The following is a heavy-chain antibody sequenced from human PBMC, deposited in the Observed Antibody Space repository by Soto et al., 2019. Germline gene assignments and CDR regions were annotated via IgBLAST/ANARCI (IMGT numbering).Heavy chain of an antibody. CDR3: ARELLTDDY. Sequence: QVQLQQWGAGLLKPSETLSLTCAVYGWSFSGYYWSWIRQPPGKGLEWIGEINHTGSNNYNPSLKSRVTISVDTSKNQFSLTLSCVTAADTAVYYCARELLTDDYWGQGTLVTVSS. V-gene: IGHV4-34*01. CDR2: INHTGSN. D-gene: IGHD3-9*01. J-gene: IGHJ4*02. CDR1: GWSFSGYY.